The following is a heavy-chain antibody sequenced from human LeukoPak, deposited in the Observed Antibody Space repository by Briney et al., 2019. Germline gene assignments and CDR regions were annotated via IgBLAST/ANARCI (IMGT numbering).Heavy chain of an antibody. CDR2: ISSSSSYI. V-gene: IGHV3-21*01. CDR3: ARISVVPAAGFDY. D-gene: IGHD2-2*01. J-gene: IGHJ4*02. CDR1: GFTFSSYS. Sequence: GGSLRLSCAASGFTFSSYSMNWVRQAPGKGLEWVSSISSSSSYIYYADSVKGRFTISRDSAKNSLYLQMNSLRAEDTAVYYCARISVVPAAGFDYSGQGTLVTVSS.